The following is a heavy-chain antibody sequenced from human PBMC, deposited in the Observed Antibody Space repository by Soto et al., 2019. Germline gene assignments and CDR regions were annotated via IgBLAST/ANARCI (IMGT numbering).Heavy chain of an antibody. V-gene: IGHV3-53*01. CDR1: GFTVSNNY. J-gene: IGHJ6*02. CDR2: VSSGGET. Sequence: EVQLVESGGGLIQPGGSLRLSCAASGFTVSNNYISWVRHAPGKGLEWVSAVSSGGETFYADSVRGRFTISRDHAENTVYLQMNSLRAEDTAVYYCARGRVGVWGQGTTVIVSS. CDR3: ARGRVGV. D-gene: IGHD1-26*01.